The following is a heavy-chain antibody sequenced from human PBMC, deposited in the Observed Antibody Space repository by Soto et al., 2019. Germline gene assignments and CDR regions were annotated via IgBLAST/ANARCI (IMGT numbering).Heavy chain of an antibody. D-gene: IGHD2-2*01. J-gene: IGHJ6*02. Sequence: QVQLVESGGGVVQPGRSLRLSCAASGFTFSSYGMHWVRQAPGKGLEWVAVISYDGSNKYYADSVKGRLTISRDNSKNTLYLQMNSLRAEDTAVYYCAKEGTNYYYYYGMDVWGQGTTVTVSS. V-gene: IGHV3-30*18. CDR2: ISYDGSNK. CDR1: GFTFSSYG. CDR3: AKEGTNYYYYYGMDV.